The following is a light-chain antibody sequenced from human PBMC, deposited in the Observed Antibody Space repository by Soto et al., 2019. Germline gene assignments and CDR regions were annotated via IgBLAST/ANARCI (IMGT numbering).Light chain of an antibody. CDR2: AAS. J-gene: IGKJ5*01. Sequence: EIVMTQSPATLSVSPGERATLSCRASHSVNSNLAWYQQKPGRAPRLLIYAASTRASGFPASFSGSGSGTEFTLTISSLQSEDSAVYYCQQYNNWPPVTFGQGTRLEIK. V-gene: IGKV3-15*01. CDR3: QQYNNWPPVT. CDR1: HSVNSN.